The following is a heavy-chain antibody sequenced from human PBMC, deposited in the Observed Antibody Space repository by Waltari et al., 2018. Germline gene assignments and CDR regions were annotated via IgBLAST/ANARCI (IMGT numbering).Heavy chain of an antibody. D-gene: IGHD3-22*01. CDR2: IYWNDDK. CDR3: AHYLTYYYDSSGSGAFDI. V-gene: IGHV2-5*01. CDR1: GFSLSTSGVG. J-gene: IGHJ3*02. Sequence: QITLKESGPTLVKPTQTLTLTCTFSGFSLSTSGVGVGWIRQPPGKALEWLALIYWNDDKRYSPPLKGRLTITRDTSKNQVVLTMTNMDPVDTATYYCAHYLTYYYDSSGSGAFDIWGQGTMVTVSS.